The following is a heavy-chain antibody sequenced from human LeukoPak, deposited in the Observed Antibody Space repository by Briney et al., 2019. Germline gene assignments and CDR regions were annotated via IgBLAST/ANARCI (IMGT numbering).Heavy chain of an antibody. V-gene: IGHV4-31*03. CDR2: IHPSGML. CDR1: GASFSSGDQY. CDR3: SRGLDSRKLGY. Sequence: RSETLSLTCTVSGASFSSGDQYWNWIRQSPGKGLEWIGSIHPSGMLYNNPSLESRVTISIDTSKNQFSLNLNSVTAADTAVYFCSRGLDSRKLGYWGRGTLVTVSS. D-gene: IGHD3-22*01. J-gene: IGHJ4*02.